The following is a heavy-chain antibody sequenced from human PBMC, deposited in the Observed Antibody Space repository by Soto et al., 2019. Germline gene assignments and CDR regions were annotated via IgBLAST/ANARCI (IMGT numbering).Heavy chain of an antibody. CDR2: LITNYGKA. J-gene: IGHJ6*02. CDR1: GGTFSSYA. CDR3: AGCSIVVVPAAVDDYYGMDV. Sequence: ASVKVSCKASGGTFSSYAISWVRQDPGQGLEWMGGLITNYGKANYAQKFQGRGTITADESTITAYMELSSLRSEDTAVYYCAGCSIVVVPAAVDDYYGMDVWGQGTTGTVCS. D-gene: IGHD2-2*01. V-gene: IGHV1-69*13.